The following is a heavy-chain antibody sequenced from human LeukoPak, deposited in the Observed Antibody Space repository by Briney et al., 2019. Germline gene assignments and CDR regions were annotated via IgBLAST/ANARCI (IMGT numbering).Heavy chain of an antibody. D-gene: IGHD5-18*01. CDR2: INPGDSDT. J-gene: IGHJ4*02. V-gene: IGHV5-51*01. Sequence: GESLKISCQASGYSFTSSWIGWARQMPGKGLEWMAIINPGDSDTRCSPSFQGQVTISADKSISTVYLQWGSLKASDTAMYYCARHLDTAAAADYWGQGTLVTVSS. CDR3: ARHLDTAAAADY. CDR1: GYSFTSSW.